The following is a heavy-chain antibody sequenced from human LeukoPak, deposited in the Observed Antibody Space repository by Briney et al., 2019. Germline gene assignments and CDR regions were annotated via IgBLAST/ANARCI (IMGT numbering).Heavy chain of an antibody. CDR1: GFTFSSYA. Sequence: GGSLRLSCAASGFTFSSYAMSWVRQAPGKGLEWVTAITDTGGSTYNADSVKGRFTISRDNSKNTLYLQMNSLRAEDTAVYYCAKDGGFLERARYYMDVWGKGTTVTVSS. J-gene: IGHJ6*03. V-gene: IGHV3-23*01. CDR2: ITDTGGST. CDR3: AKDGGFLERARYYMDV. D-gene: IGHD3-3*01.